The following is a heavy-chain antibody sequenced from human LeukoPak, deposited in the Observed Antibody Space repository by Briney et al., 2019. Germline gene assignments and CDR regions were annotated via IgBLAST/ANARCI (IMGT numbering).Heavy chain of an antibody. V-gene: IGHV1-2*02. D-gene: IGHD3-3*01. J-gene: IGHJ6*03. Sequence: GASVKVSCKASGYTFTGYYMHWVRQAPGQGLEWMGWINPNSGDTNYAQKFQGRVTMTGDTSISTAYMELSSLRSDDTAVYYCSRDFGEPTGYYMDVWGKGTTVTISS. CDR2: INPNSGDT. CDR1: GYTFTGYY. CDR3: SRDFGEPTGYYMDV.